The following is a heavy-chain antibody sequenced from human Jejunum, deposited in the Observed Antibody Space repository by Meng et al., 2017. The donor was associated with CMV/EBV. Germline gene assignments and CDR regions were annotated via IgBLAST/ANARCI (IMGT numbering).Heavy chain of an antibody. CDR3: VRGGGGSYYGFR. Sequence: SGITFSNYWKHWVRQGPGKGLVWVSRIKSDGGGTTYADSVKGRFTVSRDNAKNTLYLQMDSLRAEDTAVYYCVRGGGGSYYGFRWGRGTLVTVSS. CDR2: IKSDGGGT. V-gene: IGHV3-74*01. CDR1: GITFSNYW. J-gene: IGHJ4*02. D-gene: IGHD3/OR15-3a*01.